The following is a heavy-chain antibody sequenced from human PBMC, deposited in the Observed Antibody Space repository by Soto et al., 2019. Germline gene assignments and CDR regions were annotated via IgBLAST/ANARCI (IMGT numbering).Heavy chain of an antibody. CDR1: GGSISSGGYS. D-gene: IGHD2-2*01. CDR2: IYHSGST. V-gene: IGHV4-30-2*01. J-gene: IGHJ5*02. CDR3: ARVPTP. Sequence: QLQLQESGSGLVKPSQTLSLTCAVSGGSISSGGYSWSWIRQPPGKGLEWIGYIYHSGSTYYNPSPXSXXTLSVDRSTNQFSLKLSSVTAADTAVYYCARVPTPWGQGTLVTVSS.